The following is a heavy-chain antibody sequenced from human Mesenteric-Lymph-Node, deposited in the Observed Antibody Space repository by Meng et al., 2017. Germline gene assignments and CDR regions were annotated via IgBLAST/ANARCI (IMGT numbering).Heavy chain of an antibody. CDR2: FYYSGST. CDR3: ARGPTTYFDY. D-gene: IGHD4-17*01. Sequence: QLQLQESGPGLVKPSETLSLTCTVFGGSISSSSYYWGWVRQPPGKGLEWIGNFYYSGSTYYNPSLQRRVAISVDTSKQHFSLKLSSVTAADTAVYYCARGPTTYFDYWGQGTLVTVSS. CDR1: GGSISSSSYY. J-gene: IGHJ4*02. V-gene: IGHV4-39*02.